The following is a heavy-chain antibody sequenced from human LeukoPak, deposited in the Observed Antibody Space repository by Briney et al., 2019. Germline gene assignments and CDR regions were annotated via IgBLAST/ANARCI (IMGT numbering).Heavy chain of an antibody. D-gene: IGHD3-10*01. V-gene: IGHV3-48*03. CDR3: ARAGPGSGGFLFDY. CDR2: TSSGGTTM. CDR1: GFTFSNYA. Sequence: GGSLRLSCAASGFTFSNYAMSRVRQAPGKGLEWISYTSSGGTTMYYADSVKGRFTISRDNAKNSLYLQMNSLRAEDTAVYYCARAGPGSGGFLFDYWGQGTLVTVSS. J-gene: IGHJ4*02.